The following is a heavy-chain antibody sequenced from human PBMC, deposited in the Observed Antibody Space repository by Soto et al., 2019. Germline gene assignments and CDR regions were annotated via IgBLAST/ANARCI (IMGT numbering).Heavy chain of an antibody. J-gene: IGHJ5*02. Sequence: SETLSLTCAVSGGSISSGGYSCNWIRQPPGKGLEWIGYIYHSGSTYYNPSLKSRVTISVDRSKNQFSLKLSSVTAADTAVYYCARFYGDYYNWFDPWGQGALVTVSS. V-gene: IGHV4-30-2*01. CDR2: IYHSGST. CDR1: GGSISSGGYS. D-gene: IGHD4-17*01. CDR3: ARFYGDYYNWFDP.